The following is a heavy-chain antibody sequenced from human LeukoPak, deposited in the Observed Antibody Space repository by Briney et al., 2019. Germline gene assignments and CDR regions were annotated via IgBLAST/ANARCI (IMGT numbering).Heavy chain of an antibody. CDR1: GEIFINHY. J-gene: IGHJ4*02. Sequence: ASVKVSCKASGEIFINHYIYWVRQVPGHGPEWMGLIHPSGTITNYAQKFQGRIIMTRDASTNTVYMDLSSLRSDDTAVYYCARGSPSGYFDYWGQGTLVTVSS. CDR3: ARGSPSGYFDY. D-gene: IGHD3-10*01. V-gene: IGHV1-46*01. CDR2: IHPSGTIT.